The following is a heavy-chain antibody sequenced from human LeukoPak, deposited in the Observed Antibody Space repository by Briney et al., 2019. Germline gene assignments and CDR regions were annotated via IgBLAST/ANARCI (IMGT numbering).Heavy chain of an antibody. D-gene: IGHD3-10*01. V-gene: IGHV3-66*01. CDR3: ARVYGSGSFNLDY. CDR2: IFSGDSI. Sequence: PGGSLRLSCAASGFSVDGNYMTWVRQAPGKGLEWVSVIFSGDSIYYADSVKGRFTISRDNSKNTLNPQMNSLRAEDTAVYYCARVYGSGSFNLDYWGQGTLVTVSS. J-gene: IGHJ4*02. CDR1: GFSVDGNY.